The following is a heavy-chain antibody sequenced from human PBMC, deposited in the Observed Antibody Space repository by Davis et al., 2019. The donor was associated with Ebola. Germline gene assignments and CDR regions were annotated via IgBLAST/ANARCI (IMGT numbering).Heavy chain of an antibody. CDR3: AKPRWPTMIIASWFDP. V-gene: IGHV3-23*01. J-gene: IGHJ5*02. Sequence: GESLKISCAASGFTFSSYAMSWVRQAPGKGLEWVSAISGSGGSTYYADSVKGRFTISRHNSKNTLYLQMNSLRAEDTAVYYCAKPRWPTMIIASWFDPWGQGTLVTVSS. CDR1: GFTFSSYA. D-gene: IGHD3-22*01. CDR2: ISGSGGST.